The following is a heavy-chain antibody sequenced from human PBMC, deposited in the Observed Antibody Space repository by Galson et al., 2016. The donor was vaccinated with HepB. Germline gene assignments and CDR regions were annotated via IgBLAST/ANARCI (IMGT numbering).Heavy chain of an antibody. CDR1: GYSFTDHG. V-gene: IGHV1-46*01. Sequence: SVKVSCKASGYSFTDHGISWARQAPGQGLEWMGIGNPRTGSTSYAQKFQDRVTVTRDTSTSTVYMELSSLRSEDTAVYYCARDRGSNSLKGYGMDVWGQGTTVTVSS. CDR2: GNPRTGST. J-gene: IGHJ6*02. CDR3: ARDRGSNSLKGYGMDV. D-gene: IGHD3-10*01.